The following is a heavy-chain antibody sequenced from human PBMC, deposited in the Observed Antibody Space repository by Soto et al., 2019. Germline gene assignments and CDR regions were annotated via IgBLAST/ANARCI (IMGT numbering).Heavy chain of an antibody. Sequence: LSLTCTVSGGSISSGGYYWSWIRQHPGKGLEWIGYIYYSGSTYYSPSLKSRVTISVDTSKNQFSLKLSSVTAADTAVYYCASIVYYYDSSGYYSPGAFDIWGQGTMVTVSS. CDR2: IYYSGST. J-gene: IGHJ3*02. V-gene: IGHV4-31*03. CDR1: GGSISSGGYY. D-gene: IGHD3-22*01. CDR3: ASIVYYYDSSGYYSPGAFDI.